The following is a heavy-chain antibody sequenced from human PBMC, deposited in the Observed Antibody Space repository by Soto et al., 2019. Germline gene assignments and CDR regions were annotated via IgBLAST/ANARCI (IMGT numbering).Heavy chain of an antibody. J-gene: IGHJ6*02. CDR2: ISYDGSNK. CDR1: GFTFSRYG. CDR3: ARESEETTYYDFWSGYSNYGMDV. Sequence: PGGSLRLSCAASGFTFSRYGMHWVRQAPGKGLEWVAVISYDGSNKYYADSVKGRFTISRDNSKNTLYLQMNSLRAEDTAVYYCARESEETTYYDFWSGYSNYGMDVWGQGTTVTVSS. D-gene: IGHD3-3*01. V-gene: IGHV3-30*19.